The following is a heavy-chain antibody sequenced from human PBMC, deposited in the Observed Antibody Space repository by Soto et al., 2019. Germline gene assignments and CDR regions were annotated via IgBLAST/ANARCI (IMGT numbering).Heavy chain of an antibody. CDR3: AKYHRVVTVRAYRDFDH. CDR1: GFTFSSYA. D-gene: IGHD2-15*01. J-gene: IGHJ4*02. V-gene: IGHV3-23*01. CDR2: LSESGAVT. Sequence: EVQLLESGGGLVQPGGSLRLSCAASGFTFSSYAMTWVRQPPGKGLEWVSVLSESGAVTYYADSVKGRFTISRDNSMNTLYLQMNSLRAEDTAVYYCAKYHRVVTVRAYRDFDHWGQGTLVTVSS.